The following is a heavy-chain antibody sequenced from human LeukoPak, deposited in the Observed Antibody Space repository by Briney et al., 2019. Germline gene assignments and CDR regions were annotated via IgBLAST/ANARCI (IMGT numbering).Heavy chain of an antibody. CDR2: IYPGDSDT. Sequence: GESLKISCKGSGYSFTSSWIGWVRQMPGKGLQWMGIIYPGDSDTRYSPSFQGQVTISADKSISTAYLQWSSLKASDTAMYYCAKYSSSSGIFDYWGQGTLVTISS. V-gene: IGHV5-51*01. CDR1: GYSFTSSW. CDR3: AKYSSSSGIFDY. J-gene: IGHJ4*02. D-gene: IGHD6-6*01.